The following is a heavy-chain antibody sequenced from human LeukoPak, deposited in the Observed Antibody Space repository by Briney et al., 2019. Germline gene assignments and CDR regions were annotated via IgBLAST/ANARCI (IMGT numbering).Heavy chain of an antibody. CDR3: ARGVISGDAFDI. CDR1: GGSISSSSYY. J-gene: IGHJ3*02. CDR2: IYYSGST. D-gene: IGHD3-16*02. V-gene: IGHV4-39*07. Sequence: SETLSLTCTVSGGSISSSSYYWGWIRQPPGKGLEWIGSIYYSGSTYYNPSLKSRVTISVDTSKNQFSLKLSSVTAADTAVYYWARGVISGDAFDIWGQGTMVTVSS.